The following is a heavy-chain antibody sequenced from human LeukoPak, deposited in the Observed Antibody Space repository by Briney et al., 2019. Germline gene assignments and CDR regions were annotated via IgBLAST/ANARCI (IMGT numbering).Heavy chain of an antibody. Sequence: PGGSLRLSCVASGFSFSSYEMNWVRQAPGKGLERVSDISSSGSTIYYADSVKGRFTISRDNAKNSLFLQMNSLRAEDTALYYCARAPGVNYYYYMDVWGKGTTVTVSS. V-gene: IGHV3-48*03. CDR3: ARAPGVNYYYYMDV. CDR1: GFSFSSYE. D-gene: IGHD2-8*01. J-gene: IGHJ6*03. CDR2: ISSSGSTI.